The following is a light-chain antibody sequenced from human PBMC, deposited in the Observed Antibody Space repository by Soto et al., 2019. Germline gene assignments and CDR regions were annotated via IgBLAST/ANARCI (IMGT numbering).Light chain of an antibody. CDR2: ATS. J-gene: IGKJ1*01. Sequence: EIVLTQSPGTLSLSPGERATLSCRASQSVSRTYLAWYQQKPVQAPRLLIYATSSRATGIPDRFSGSGSGTDFTLTINRLEPEDFAVYYCQQRSNWPRTFGQGTKVDIK. CDR1: QSVSRTY. V-gene: IGKV3D-20*02. CDR3: QQRSNWPRT.